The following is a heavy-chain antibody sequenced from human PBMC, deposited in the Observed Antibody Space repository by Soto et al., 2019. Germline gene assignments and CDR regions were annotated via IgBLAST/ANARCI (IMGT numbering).Heavy chain of an antibody. V-gene: IGHV4-4*07. Sequence: SETLSLTCTVSGRSMSGYYWSWIRQPAGERLEWIGRIYTSGTTDFNPSLKGRVTMSVDTSKNQFSLKLTSVTAADTALYYCAREDYYDTGYYVVWGQGTLVTVSS. CDR2: IYTSGTT. D-gene: IGHD3-9*01. CDR3: AREDYYDTGYYVV. CDR1: GRSMSGYY. J-gene: IGHJ4*02.